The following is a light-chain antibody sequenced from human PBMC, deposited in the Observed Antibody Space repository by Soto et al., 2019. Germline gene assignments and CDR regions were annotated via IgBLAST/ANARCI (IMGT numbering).Light chain of an antibody. CDR1: QSVSYY. CDR2: GES. J-gene: IGKJ5*01. V-gene: IGKV3-20*01. Sequence: EIVLTQSPGTLSLSPGERATLSCRAIQSVSYYLAWYQQKPGQAPRLLISGESNRATGIPDRFSGSASGTDFTLTIDRLEPEDFAVYYCQLYGNSPPVGQGTRLEI. CDR3: QLYGNSPP.